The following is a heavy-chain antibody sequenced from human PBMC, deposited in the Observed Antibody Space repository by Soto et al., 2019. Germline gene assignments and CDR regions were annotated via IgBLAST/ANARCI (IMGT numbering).Heavy chain of an antibody. V-gene: IGHV1-46*01. CDR1: GYTLTHLY. J-gene: IGHJ6*02. Sequence: SAKVSCEACGYTLTHLYMHWVRQDPGQGLEWMGILNPSGGFTSKAQKFQGRVIMTRDTSTNTVYMELSSLRYEDTAVYYCAVPTLVRDYLSLDVWGQGTTVTVSS. CDR3: AVPTLVRDYLSLDV. CDR2: LNPSGGFT. D-gene: IGHD3-10*01.